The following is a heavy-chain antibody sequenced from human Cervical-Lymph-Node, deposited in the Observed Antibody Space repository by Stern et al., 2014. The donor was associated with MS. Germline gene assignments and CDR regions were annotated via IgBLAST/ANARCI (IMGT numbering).Heavy chain of an antibody. CDR2: VDPNGGTT. V-gene: IGHV1-46*01. CDR1: GYTFTPYY. CDR3: TRGPIFDY. J-gene: IGHJ4*02. Sequence: QVQLLQPGAEVKKPGASVKVSCKASGYTFTPYYMHWVRQAPGQGLEWMGVVDPNGGTTSYAQKFEGRVTMTRDTSTTTVYMELKNLRSDDTAVYYCTRGPIFDYWGQGTLVTVSS.